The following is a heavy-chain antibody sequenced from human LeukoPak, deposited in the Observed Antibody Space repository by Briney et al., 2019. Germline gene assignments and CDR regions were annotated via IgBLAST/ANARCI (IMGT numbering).Heavy chain of an antibody. D-gene: IGHD2-15*01. CDR2: INHSGST. Sequence: PSETLSLTCAVYGGSFSGYFWTWIRQPPGKGLEWLGEINHSGSTNYNPSLKSRVTISVDTSKNQFSLKLSSVTAADTAVYYCARGRRIVVVVGATRTHRDYYMDVWGKGTTVTVSS. J-gene: IGHJ6*03. CDR3: ARGRRIVVVVGATRTHRDYYMDV. CDR1: GGSFSGYF. V-gene: IGHV4-34*01.